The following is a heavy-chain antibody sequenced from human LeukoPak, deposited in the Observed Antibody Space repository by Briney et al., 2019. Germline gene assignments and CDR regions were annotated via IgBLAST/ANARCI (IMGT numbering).Heavy chain of an antibody. Sequence: PGGSLRLSCAASGFTFRSYEMNWVRQAPGKGLEWVSYISSSGSTIFYADSVKGRFTISRDNAKNSLYLQMNSLRAEDTAVYYCARDLEYTTSSGDYWGQGNLVSVSS. CDR2: ISSSGSTI. CDR1: GFTFRSYE. D-gene: IGHD6-6*01. V-gene: IGHV3-48*03. J-gene: IGHJ4*02. CDR3: ARDLEYTTSSGDY.